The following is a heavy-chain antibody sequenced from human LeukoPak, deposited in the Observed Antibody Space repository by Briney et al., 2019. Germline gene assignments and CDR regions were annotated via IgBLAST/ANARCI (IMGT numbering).Heavy chain of an antibody. Sequence: GGSLRLSCAASGFTFSSYSMNWVRQAPGKGLEWVSSISSSSSYIYYADSVKGRFTISRDNAKNSLYLQMNSLRAEDTAVYYCARGGAGSSGYYYSAWGQGTLVTVSS. CDR1: GFTFSSYS. J-gene: IGHJ4*02. D-gene: IGHD3-22*01. CDR2: ISSSSSYI. CDR3: ARGGAGSSGYYYSA. V-gene: IGHV3-21*01.